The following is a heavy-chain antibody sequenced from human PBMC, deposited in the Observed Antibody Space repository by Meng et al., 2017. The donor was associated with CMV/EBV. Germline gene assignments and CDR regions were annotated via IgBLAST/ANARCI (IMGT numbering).Heavy chain of an antibody. CDR3: AKALAGTGPFQH. CDR2: LYSGGSST. V-gene: IGHV3-23*03. J-gene: IGHJ1*01. Sequence: GESLKISCAASGFTFSRYAMSWVRQAPGKGLEWASVLYSGGSSTNYADSVKGRFTISRDKSKNTLYLQMNSLRAEDTAVYYCAKALAGTGPFQHWGQGTLVTVSS. D-gene: IGHD6-19*01. CDR1: GFTFSRYA.